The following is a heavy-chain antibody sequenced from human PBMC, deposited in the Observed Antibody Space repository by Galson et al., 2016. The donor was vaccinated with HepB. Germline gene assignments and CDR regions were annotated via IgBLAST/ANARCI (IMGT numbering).Heavy chain of an antibody. J-gene: IGHJ4*02. CDR1: GYTFSSYDVNYD. CDR3: ARSPSGYTRGWYWDY. Sequence: SVKVSCKASGYTFSSYDVNYDINWVRQATGQGPEWMGWVNPNSGKTGYAQKFQGRVTMTRNNLISTAYMELSSLRSEDTAVYYCARSPSGYTRGWYWDYWGQGTLVTVSS. D-gene: IGHD6-19*01. CDR2: VNPNSGKT. V-gene: IGHV1-8*01.